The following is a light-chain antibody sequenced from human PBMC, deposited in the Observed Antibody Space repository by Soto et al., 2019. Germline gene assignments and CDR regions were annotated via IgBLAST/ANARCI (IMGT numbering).Light chain of an antibody. J-gene: IGLJ1*01. CDR3: CSYGGSNDYV. V-gene: IGLV2-8*01. CDR2: EVS. CDR1: SSDVGGYNY. Sequence: QSVLTQPPSASGSRGQSVTISCTGTSSDVGGYNYVSWYQQHPGKAPKLMIFEVSKRPSGVPDRFSGSKSGNTASLTVSGLQAEDEADYYCCSYGGSNDYVFGTGTKVTVL.